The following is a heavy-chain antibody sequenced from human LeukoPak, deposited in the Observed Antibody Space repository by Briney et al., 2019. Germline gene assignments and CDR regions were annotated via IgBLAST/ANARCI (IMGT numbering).Heavy chain of an antibody. V-gene: IGHV1-46*01. CDR1: GYTFTSYY. CDR2: INPSGGST. Sequence: ASVKVSCKASGYTFTSYYMHWVRQAPGHGLEWMGIINPSGGSTSYAQKSQGRVTMTRDTSTSTVYMELSSLRSEDTAVYYCARDNVVGATHFDYWGQGTLVTVSS. CDR3: ARDNVVGATHFDY. J-gene: IGHJ4*02. D-gene: IGHD1-26*01.